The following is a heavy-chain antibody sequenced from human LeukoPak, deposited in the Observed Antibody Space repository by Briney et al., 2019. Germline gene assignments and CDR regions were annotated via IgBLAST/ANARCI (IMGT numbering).Heavy chain of an antibody. CDR1: GGSISSYY. J-gene: IGHJ6*03. CDR3: ARLATYSSSSYYYYYYYMDV. V-gene: IGHV4-4*09. Sequence: SETLSLTCTVSGGSISSYYWSWIRQPPGKGLEWIGYIYTSGSTNYNPSLKSRVTISVDTSKNQFSLKLSSATAADTAVYYCARLATYSSSSYYYYYYYMDVWGKGTTVTVSS. CDR2: IYTSGST. D-gene: IGHD6-6*01.